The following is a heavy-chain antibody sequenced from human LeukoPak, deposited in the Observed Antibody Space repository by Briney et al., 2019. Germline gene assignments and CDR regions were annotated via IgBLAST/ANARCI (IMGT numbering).Heavy chain of an antibody. J-gene: IGHJ4*02. CDR2: MNPNSGNT. D-gene: IGHD4-17*01. CDR1: GYTFTSYD. V-gene: IGHV1-8*01. CDR3: ARGRSTEITTVTTRYFDY. Sequence: ASVKVSCKASGYTFTSYDINWVRQATGQGLEWMGWMNPNSGNTGYAQKFQGRVTMTRNTSISTAYMELSSLRSEDTAVYYCARGRSTEITTVTTRYFDYWGQGTLVTVSS.